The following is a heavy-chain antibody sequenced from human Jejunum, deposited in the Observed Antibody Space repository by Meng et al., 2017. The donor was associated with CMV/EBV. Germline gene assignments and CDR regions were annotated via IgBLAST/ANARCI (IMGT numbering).Heavy chain of an antibody. CDR1: GGANNNYD. CDR3: ARGYSSDWYDY. J-gene: IGHJ4*02. V-gene: IGHV4-4*07. Sequence: VQLHYSGPGLVMPSETLSLICTVSGGANNNYDWNWIRQSAGKGLEWIVRIYTSGSTNYNPSLQSRVTMSVDTSKNQFSLKLTSVTAADTAVYYCARGYSSDWYDYWGQGALVTVSS. D-gene: IGHD6-19*01. CDR2: IYTSGST.